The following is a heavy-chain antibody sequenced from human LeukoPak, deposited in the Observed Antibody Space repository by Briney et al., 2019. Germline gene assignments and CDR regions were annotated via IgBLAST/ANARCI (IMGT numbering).Heavy chain of an antibody. CDR2: ISAYNGNT. CDR3: ARDDGGYCSGGSCYVAEYFQH. CDR1: GYTFTSYG. J-gene: IGHJ1*01. D-gene: IGHD2-15*01. V-gene: IGHV1-18*04. Sequence: GASLKVSCKASGYTFTSYGISWVRQAPGQGLEWMGWISAYNGNTNYAQKLQGRVTMTTDTSTSTAYMELRSLRSDDTAVYYCARDDGGYCSGGSCYVAEYFQHWGQGTLVSVSS.